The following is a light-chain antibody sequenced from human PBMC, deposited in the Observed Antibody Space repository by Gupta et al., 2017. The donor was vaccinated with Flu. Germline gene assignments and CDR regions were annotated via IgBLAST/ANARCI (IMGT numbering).Light chain of an antibody. Sequence: EIVLTQSPATLSLSPGERATLSCRASQSVSTYLAWYQQKPGQAPRLLIYDASNRATGIPARFSGSGSGTDFSLTISSLEPEDFAVYYCQQRSSCPFTFGGGTKVEIK. J-gene: IGKJ4*01. CDR2: DAS. CDR1: QSVSTY. V-gene: IGKV3-11*01. CDR3: QQRSSCPFT.